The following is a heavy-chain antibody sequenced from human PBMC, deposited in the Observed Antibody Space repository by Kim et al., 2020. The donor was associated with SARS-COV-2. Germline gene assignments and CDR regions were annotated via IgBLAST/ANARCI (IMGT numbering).Heavy chain of an antibody. Sequence: GGSLRLSCAASGFTFSSYGMHWVRQAPGKGLEWVAVIWYDGSNKYYADSVKGRFTISRDNSKNTLYLQMNSLRAEDTAVYYCARDDLYSGSYYFDYWGQGTLVTVSS. CDR3: ARDDLYSGSYYFDY. V-gene: IGHV3-33*01. J-gene: IGHJ4*02. D-gene: IGHD1-26*01. CDR2: IWYDGSNK. CDR1: GFTFSSYG.